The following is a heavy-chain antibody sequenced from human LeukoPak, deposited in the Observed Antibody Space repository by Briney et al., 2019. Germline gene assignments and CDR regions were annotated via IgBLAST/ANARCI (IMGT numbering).Heavy chain of an antibody. Sequence: SETLSLTCTVSGVSISSYYWSWIRQPPGKGLEWIGYIYYSGSTNYNPSLKSRVTISVDTSKNQFSLKLSSVTAADTAVYYCARDSVYPWGQGTLVTVSS. D-gene: IGHD1-14*01. V-gene: IGHV4-59*01. CDR1: GVSISSYY. J-gene: IGHJ5*02. CDR2: IYYSGST. CDR3: ARDSVYP.